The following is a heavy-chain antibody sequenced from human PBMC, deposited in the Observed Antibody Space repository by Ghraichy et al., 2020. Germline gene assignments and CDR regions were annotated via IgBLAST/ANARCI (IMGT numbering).Heavy chain of an antibody. D-gene: IGHD6-13*01. CDR1: RVTFNSFA. CDR3: AREIGQLDY. Sequence: GESLNISCAASRVTFNSFAMSWVRQAPGKGLEWVSVVSGSGDVTHYADSVKGRFTISRDNSKDTVYLQMYSLRAEDTATYYCAREIGQLDYWGQGTLVTVSS. V-gene: IGHV3-23*01. J-gene: IGHJ4*02. CDR2: VSGSGDVT.